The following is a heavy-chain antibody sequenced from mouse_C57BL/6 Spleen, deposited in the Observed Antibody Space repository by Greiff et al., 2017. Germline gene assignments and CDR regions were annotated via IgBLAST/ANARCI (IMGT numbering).Heavy chain of an antibody. J-gene: IGHJ4*01. CDR2: IYPGDGDP. CDR3: ARGITTVVAHYAMDD. D-gene: IGHD1-1*01. Sequence: QVHVKQSGAELVKPGASVQISCKASGYAFSSYWMNWVKQRPGKGLDWIGQIYPGDGDPNYNGKFKGKATLTADISSSTAYMQLSSLTSEDSAVYFCARGITTVVAHYAMDDGGQGTSVTVSS. CDR1: GYAFSSYW. V-gene: IGHV1-80*01.